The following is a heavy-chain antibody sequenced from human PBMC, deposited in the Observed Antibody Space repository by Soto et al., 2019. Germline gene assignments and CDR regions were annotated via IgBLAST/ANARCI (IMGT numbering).Heavy chain of an antibody. CDR2: IKSKTDGGTT. Sequence: PGESLKISCAASGFTFSNAWMNWVRQAPGKGLEWVGRIKSKTDGGTTDYAAPVKGRFTISRDDSKNTLYLQMNSLKTEDTAVYYCTTAHYYGSGSYYIASDWGQGTLVTVSS. CDR1: GFTFSNAW. J-gene: IGHJ4*02. CDR3: TTAHYYGSGSYYIASD. D-gene: IGHD3-10*01. V-gene: IGHV3-15*07.